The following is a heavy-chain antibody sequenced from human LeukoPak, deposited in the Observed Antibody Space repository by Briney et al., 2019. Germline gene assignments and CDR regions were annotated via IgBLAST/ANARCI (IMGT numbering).Heavy chain of an antibody. CDR1: GYTFTSYY. D-gene: IGHD3-3*01. Sequence: GASVKVSCKASGYTFTSYYMHWVRQAPGQGLEWMGIINPSGGSTSYAQKFQGRVTMTRNTSISTAYMELSSLRSEDTAVYYCARGAYYDFWSGYFTPLDNWFDPWGQGTLVTVSS. CDR3: ARGAYYDFWSGYFTPLDNWFDP. CDR2: INPSGGST. V-gene: IGHV1-46*01. J-gene: IGHJ5*02.